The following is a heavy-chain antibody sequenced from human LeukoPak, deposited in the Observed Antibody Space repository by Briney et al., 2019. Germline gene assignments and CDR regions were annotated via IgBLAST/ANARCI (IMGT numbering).Heavy chain of an antibody. CDR3: AKDFSGIMNTFGGVIVPGAFDI. CDR1: GFTFSSYA. CDR2: ISGSGGSI. J-gene: IGHJ3*02. V-gene: IGHV3-23*01. Sequence: QSGGSLRLSCAASGFTFSSYAMSWVRQASGKGLEWVSIISGSGGSINYADSVKGRFTMSRDNSKNTVYLQMNSLRAEDTAVYYCAKDFSGIMNTFGGVIVPGAFDIRGQGTMVTVSS. D-gene: IGHD3-16*02.